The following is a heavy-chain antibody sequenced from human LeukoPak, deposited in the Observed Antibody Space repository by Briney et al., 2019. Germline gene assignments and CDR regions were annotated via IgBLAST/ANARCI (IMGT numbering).Heavy chain of an antibody. Sequence: PGGSLRLSCAASGFTVGNNYMNWVRQAPGKGLEWVSLIYSGGTTHYADSVKGRFTISRDNSKNTLYLQMNSLRAEDTAVYYCAKDAALWFGESPAGTIDYWGQGTLVTVSS. V-gene: IGHV3-66*01. CDR3: AKDAALWFGESPAGTIDY. CDR2: IYSGGTT. D-gene: IGHD3-10*01. J-gene: IGHJ4*02. CDR1: GFTVGNNY.